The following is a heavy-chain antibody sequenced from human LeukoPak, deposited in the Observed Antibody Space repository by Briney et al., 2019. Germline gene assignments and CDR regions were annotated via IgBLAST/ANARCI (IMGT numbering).Heavy chain of an antibody. V-gene: IGHV3-30*02. Sequence: PGGSLRLSCAASGFTFSTYGMHWVRQAPGKGLEWVAFIRYDGSNKYYADSVKGRFTISRDNSKNTLYLQMNSLRAEDTALYYCAKEVYNWNYVLDYWGQGTLVTVSS. CDR1: GFTFSTYG. J-gene: IGHJ4*02. CDR2: IRYDGSNK. D-gene: IGHD1-7*01. CDR3: AKEVYNWNYVLDY.